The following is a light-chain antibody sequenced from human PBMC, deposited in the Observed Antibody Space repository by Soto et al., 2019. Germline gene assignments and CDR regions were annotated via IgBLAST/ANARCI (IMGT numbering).Light chain of an antibody. CDR1: QSVSSY. V-gene: IGKV3-11*01. Sequence: EIVLTQSPATLSLSPGERATLSCRASQSVSSYLAWYQQKPGQAPRLLIYDASNRATGIPARFSGGGSGTDFSLTISSLEPEDFAVYSCQQRSNWPRGVFDQGTKVVI. CDR3: QQRSNWPRGV. J-gene: IGKJ1*01. CDR2: DAS.